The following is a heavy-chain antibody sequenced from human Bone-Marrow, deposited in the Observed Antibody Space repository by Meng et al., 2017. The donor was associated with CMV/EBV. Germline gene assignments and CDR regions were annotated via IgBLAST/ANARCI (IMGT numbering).Heavy chain of an antibody. J-gene: IGHJ5*02. CDR2: IYSSGST. V-gene: IGHV4-59*01. CDR3: AREEFRQQLVYGRNWFDP. CDR1: TGSISSYY. Sequence: SETLSLTCTVSTGSISSYYWSWIRQPPGKGLEWIGYIYSSGSTNYNPSLKSRVTISVDTSKNQFSLKVSSVTAADTAVYYCAREEFRQQLVYGRNWFDPWGQGTLVTVSS. D-gene: IGHD6-13*01.